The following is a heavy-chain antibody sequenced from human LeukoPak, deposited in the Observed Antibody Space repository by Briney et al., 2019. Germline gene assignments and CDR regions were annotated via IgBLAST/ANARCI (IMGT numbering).Heavy chain of an antibody. CDR1: GFTFTSSA. Sequence: GASVKVSCKASGFTFTSSAMQWVRQARGQRLEWIGWIVVGSGNTNYAQKFQERVTITRDMSTSTAYMELSSLRSEDTAVYYCAAAPYDSSGYYAFDIWGQGTMVTVSS. CDR2: IVVGSGNT. D-gene: IGHD3-22*01. J-gene: IGHJ3*02. V-gene: IGHV1-58*02. CDR3: AAAPYDSSGYYAFDI.